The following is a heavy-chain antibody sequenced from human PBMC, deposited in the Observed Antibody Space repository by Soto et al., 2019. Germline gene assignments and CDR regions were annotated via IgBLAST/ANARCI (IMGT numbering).Heavy chain of an antibody. D-gene: IGHD3-3*02. CDR2: VSGGGGSS. CDR1: GFTFSNHA. Sequence: PVGSLRLSCAASGFTFSNHAMSWVRQAPGKGLEWVSAVSGGGGSSFYADSVKGRFTISRDNSKNTVSLQMSGLRVEDTALYYCVRGLLAFFDFWGQGTPVTAPQ. V-gene: IGHV3-23*01. J-gene: IGHJ4*02. CDR3: VRGLLAFFDF.